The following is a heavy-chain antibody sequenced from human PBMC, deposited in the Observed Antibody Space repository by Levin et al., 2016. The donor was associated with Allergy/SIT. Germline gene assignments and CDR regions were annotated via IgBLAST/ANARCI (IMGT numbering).Heavy chain of an antibody. CDR2: IYYSGST. CDR3: ARDRIGVITGGVVMYFDY. J-gene: IGHJ4*02. D-gene: IGHD3-22*01. Sequence: WIRQPPGKGLEWIGYIYYSGSTNYNPSLKSRVTISVDTSKNQFSLKLSSVTAADTAVYYCARDRIGVITGGVVMYFDYWGQGTLVTVSS. V-gene: IGHV4-59*01.